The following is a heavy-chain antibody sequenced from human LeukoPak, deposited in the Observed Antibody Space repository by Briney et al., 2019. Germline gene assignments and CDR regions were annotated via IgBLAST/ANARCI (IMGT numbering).Heavy chain of an antibody. Sequence: NPGGSLRLSCAASGFTFSSYSMNWVRQAPGKGLGWVSSISSSSSYIYYADSVKGRFTTSRDNAKKSLYLQMNSLRAEDTAVYYCARRIAAANDAFDIWGQGTMVTVSS. V-gene: IGHV3-21*01. CDR3: ARRIAAANDAFDI. D-gene: IGHD6-13*01. J-gene: IGHJ3*02. CDR2: ISSSSSYI. CDR1: GFTFSSYS.